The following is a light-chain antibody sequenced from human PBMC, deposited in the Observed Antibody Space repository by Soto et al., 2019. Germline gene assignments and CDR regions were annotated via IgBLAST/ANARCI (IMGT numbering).Light chain of an antibody. V-gene: IGLV2-14*03. CDR3: SSFTRSSTRV. CDR1: SSDVGGYNY. J-gene: IGLJ2*01. CDR2: DVS. Sequence: QSALTQPASVSGSPGQSITISCTGTSSDVGGYNYVSWYQHHPGTAPKLMIFDVSNRPSVVSNRFSGSKSGNTASLTISGLQAEDEADDYCSSFTRSSTRVVGGGTQLTVL.